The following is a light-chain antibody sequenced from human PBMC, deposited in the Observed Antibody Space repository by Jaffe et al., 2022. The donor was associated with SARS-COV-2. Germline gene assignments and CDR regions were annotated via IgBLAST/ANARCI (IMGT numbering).Light chain of an antibody. Sequence: QSALTQPPSASGSPGQSVTISCTGSRGDVGAYNYVSWYQQHPGKAPKLLIYEVNKWPSGVPNRFSGSKSGNTASLTVSGLQAEDEADYYCSSYAGSNTVIFGGGTRLTVL. J-gene: IGLJ2*01. CDR3: SSYAGSNTVI. CDR1: RGDVGAYNY. V-gene: IGLV2-8*01. CDR2: EVN.